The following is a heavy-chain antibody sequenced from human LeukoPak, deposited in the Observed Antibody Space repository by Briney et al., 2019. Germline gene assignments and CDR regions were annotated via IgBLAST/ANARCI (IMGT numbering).Heavy chain of an antibody. CDR2: ISAYNGNT. Sequence: ASVKVSCNASGYTFTSYGISWVRQAPGQGLEWIVSISAYNGNTNYAQKLQGRVTMTTDTSTSTAYMELRSLRSDDTAVYYCARDKEPASYYGMDVWGQGTTVTVSS. CDR1: GYTFTSYG. CDR3: ARDKEPASYYGMDV. V-gene: IGHV1-18*01. J-gene: IGHJ6*02.